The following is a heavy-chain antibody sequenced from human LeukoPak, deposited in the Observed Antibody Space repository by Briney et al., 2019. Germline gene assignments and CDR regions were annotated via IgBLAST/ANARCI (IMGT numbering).Heavy chain of an antibody. CDR2: TYYRSKWYN. CDR3: ARDVGTSGWYTFDY. V-gene: IGHV6-1*01. CDR1: GDSVSSNNGA. D-gene: IGHD6-19*01. J-gene: IGHJ4*02. Sequence: SQTLSLTCAISGDSVSSNNGAWNWIRQSPSRGLEWLGRTYYRSKWYNDYAESMKGRITISPDTSKNQFSLQPNSVTPEDTAVYCARDVGTSGWYTFDYWGQGTLVTVSS.